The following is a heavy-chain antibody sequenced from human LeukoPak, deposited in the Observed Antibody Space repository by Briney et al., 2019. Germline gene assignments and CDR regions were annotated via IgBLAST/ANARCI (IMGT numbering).Heavy chain of an antibody. D-gene: IGHD3-22*01. Sequence: ASVKVSCKASGYTFTSYGISWVRQAPGQGLEWMGWISAYNGNTDYAQKLQGRVTMTTDTSTSTAYMELRSLRSDDTAVYYCARVRSYYDSSAYDYWGQGTLVTVSS. CDR1: GYTFTSYG. CDR2: ISAYNGNT. J-gene: IGHJ4*02. V-gene: IGHV1-18*01. CDR3: ARVRSYYDSSAYDY.